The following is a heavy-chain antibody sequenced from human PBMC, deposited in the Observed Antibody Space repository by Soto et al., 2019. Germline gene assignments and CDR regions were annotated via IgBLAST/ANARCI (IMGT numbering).Heavy chain of an antibody. CDR3: ARGTPYVWGSYRYKYNWFDP. J-gene: IGHJ5*02. CDR1: GFSFSNAW. CDR2: IYNGGTT. V-gene: IGHV3-53*01. Sequence: GGSLRLSCAAPGFSFSNAWMNWVRQAPGKGLEWVSIIYNGGTTYYADPVKGRFTISRDNAKNSLYLQMNSLRAEDTAVYYCARGTPYVWGSYRYKYNWFDPWGQGTLVTVSS. D-gene: IGHD3-16*02.